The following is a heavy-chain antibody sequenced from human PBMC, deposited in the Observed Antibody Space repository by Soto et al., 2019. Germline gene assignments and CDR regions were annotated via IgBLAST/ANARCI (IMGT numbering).Heavy chain of an antibody. CDR3: IPRED. Sequence: EVQVVESGGGLVQPGGSLRLSCAASGFSFSHHWMTWVRQAPGKGLEWVSSFNQDGSEIYYVDSAKGRFTISRDNSKNSLDMQMNVLRAEDTAVYYCIPREDWGQGTRVSVYS. J-gene: IGHJ1*01. V-gene: IGHV3-7*05. CDR1: GFSFSHHW. CDR2: FNQDGSEI. D-gene: IGHD1-26*01.